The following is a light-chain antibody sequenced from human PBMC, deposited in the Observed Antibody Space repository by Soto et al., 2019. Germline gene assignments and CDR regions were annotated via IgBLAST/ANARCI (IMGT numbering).Light chain of an antibody. CDR1: SGSIASNY. CDR2: EDN. Sequence: NFMLTQPHSVSESPGKTVIISCTGSSGSIASNYVQWYQQRPGSAPTTVIYEDNQRPSGVPDRFSGSKSGNTASLTVSGLQAEDEADYYCSSYAGSNNWVFGGGTKLTVL. J-gene: IGLJ3*02. V-gene: IGLV6-57*02. CDR3: SSYAGSNNWV.